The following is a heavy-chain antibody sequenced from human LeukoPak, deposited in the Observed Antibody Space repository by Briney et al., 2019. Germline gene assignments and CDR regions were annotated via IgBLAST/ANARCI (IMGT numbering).Heavy chain of an antibody. D-gene: IGHD4-17*01. CDR2: IDTDGSST. V-gene: IGHV3-74*01. CDR1: GFSFSSYW. CDR3: ARASPERYGDLDI. Sequence: GGSLRLSCAASGFSFSSYWMHWVRQAPGKGLVWVSRIDTDGSSTRYADSVKGRFTISRDNAKNTLYLQMNSLRAEDTAVYYCARASPERYGDLDIWGQGTVVTVSS. J-gene: IGHJ3*02.